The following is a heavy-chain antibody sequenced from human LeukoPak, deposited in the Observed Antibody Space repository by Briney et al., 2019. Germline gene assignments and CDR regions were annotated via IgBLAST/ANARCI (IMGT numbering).Heavy chain of an antibody. J-gene: IGHJ4*02. V-gene: IGHV3-30*18. CDR2: ISYDGSNK. Sequence: GGSLRLSCAASGFTFSSYGMHWVRQAPGKGLEWVAVISYDGSNKYYADSVKGRFTISRDNSKNTLYLQMNSLRAEDTAVYYCAKGLPADYWGQGTLVTVSS. D-gene: IGHD2-2*01. CDR3: AKGLPADY. CDR1: GFTFSSYG.